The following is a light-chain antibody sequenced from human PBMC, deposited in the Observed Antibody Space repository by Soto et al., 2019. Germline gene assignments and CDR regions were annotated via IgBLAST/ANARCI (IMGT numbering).Light chain of an antibody. CDR1: SSDIGAGYA. CDR2: GNN. CDR3: QSYDSRLSAWV. J-gene: IGLJ3*02. V-gene: IGLV1-40*01. Sequence: QSVLTQPPSVSGAPGQRVTISCTGTSSDIGAGYAVHWYQQLPRTAPKLFIYGNNIRPSRVPDRCSGAKSGTSASLAITGLQADDEADYYRQSYDSRLSAWVCGGGTKLTVL.